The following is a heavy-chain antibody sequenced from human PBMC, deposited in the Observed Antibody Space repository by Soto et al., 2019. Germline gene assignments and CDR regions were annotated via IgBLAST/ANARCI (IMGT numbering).Heavy chain of an antibody. J-gene: IGHJ6*02. Sequence: GASVKVSCKASGYSLRANYIHWGRQAPGQGLEWMGWINPNSSGTVYAQKFQGRVTMTRDTSLTTAYMQLNRLTPDDTAIYYCARYFIVDGPDHYAMYVCGQGSTVPVSS. CDR1: GYSLRANY. D-gene: IGHD3-22*01. CDR3: ARYFIVDGPDHYAMYV. CDR2: INPNSSGT. V-gene: IGHV1-2*02.